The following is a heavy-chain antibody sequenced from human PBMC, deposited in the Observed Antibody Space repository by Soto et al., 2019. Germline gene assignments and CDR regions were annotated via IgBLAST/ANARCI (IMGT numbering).Heavy chain of an antibody. D-gene: IGHD4-4*01. V-gene: IGHV4-34*01. CDR2: INHSGST. Sequence: SETLSLTCAVYGGSFSGYYWSWIRQPPGKGLEWIGEINHSGSTNYNPSLKSRVTISVDTSKNQFSLKLSSVTAADTAVYYCARYHYSNWTYFDYWGQGTLVTVSS. J-gene: IGHJ4*02. CDR3: ARYHYSNWTYFDY. CDR1: GGSFSGYY.